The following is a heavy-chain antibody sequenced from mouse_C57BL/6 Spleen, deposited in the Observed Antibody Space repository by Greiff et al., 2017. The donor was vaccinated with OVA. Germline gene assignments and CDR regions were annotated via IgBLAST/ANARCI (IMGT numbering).Heavy chain of an antibody. CDR1: GYTFTDYY. D-gene: IGHD1-1*01. CDR2: INPNNGGT. CDR3: ARELGSSYVAWFAY. V-gene: IGHV1-26*01. J-gene: IGHJ3*01. Sequence: VQLQQSGPELVKPGASVKISCKASGYTFTDYYMNWVKQSHGKSLEWIGDINPNNGGTSYNQKFKGKATLTVDKSSSTAYMELRSLTSEDSAVYYCARELGSSYVAWFAYWGQGTLVTVSA.